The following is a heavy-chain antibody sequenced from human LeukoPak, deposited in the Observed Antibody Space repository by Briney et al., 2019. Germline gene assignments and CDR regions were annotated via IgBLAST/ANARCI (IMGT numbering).Heavy chain of an antibody. CDR3: TSLIVVVPAAVGYYYYYMDV. J-gene: IGHJ6*03. CDR1: GFTFSSYA. V-gene: IGHV3-23*01. D-gene: IGHD2-2*01. Sequence: GGSLRLSCAASGFTFSSYAMSWVRQAPGKGLEWVSAISGSGGSTYYADSVKGRFTISRDNSKNTAYLQMNSPKTEDTAVYYCTSLIVVVPAAVGYYYYYMDVWGKGTTVTVSS. CDR2: ISGSGGST.